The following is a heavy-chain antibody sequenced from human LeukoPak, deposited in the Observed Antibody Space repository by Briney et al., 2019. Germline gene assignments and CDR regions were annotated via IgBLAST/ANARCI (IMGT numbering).Heavy chain of an antibody. CDR3: ANDREGRDYFDY. V-gene: IGHV3-23*01. Sequence: GGSLRLSCAASGVTFSSYAMSWVRQAPGKGLEWVSAITDSGGSTYYADSVKGRFTISRDNSKNTLYLQMNSLRAEDTAVYYCANDREGRDYFDYWGQGTLVTVSS. CDR1: GVTFSSYA. CDR2: ITDSGGST. J-gene: IGHJ4*02.